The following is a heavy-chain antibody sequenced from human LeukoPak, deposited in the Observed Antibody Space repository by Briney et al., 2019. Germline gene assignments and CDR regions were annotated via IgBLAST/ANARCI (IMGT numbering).Heavy chain of an antibody. V-gene: IGHV4-59*11. CDR2: IYYSGST. D-gene: IGHD6-13*01. CDR3: ARGRFGVVAAAGPYFDY. CDR1: GGSISSHY. J-gene: IGHJ4*02. Sequence: SETLSLTCTVSGGSISSHYWSWIRQPPGKGLEGIGYIYYSGSTNYNPSLKSRVTISVDTSKNQFSLKLSSVTAADTAVYYCARGRFGVVAAAGPYFDYWGQGTLVTVSS.